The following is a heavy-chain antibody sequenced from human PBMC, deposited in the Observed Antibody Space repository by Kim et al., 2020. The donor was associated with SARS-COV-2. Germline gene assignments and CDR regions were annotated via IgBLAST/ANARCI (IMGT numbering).Heavy chain of an antibody. CDR2: IDPSDSYT. Sequence: GESLKISCKGSGYSFTSYWISWVRQMPGKGLEWMGRIDPSDSYTNYSPSFQGHVTISADKSISTAYLQWSSLKASDTAMYYCARTYYYDSSGYGDFDYWGQGTLVTVSS. CDR3: ARTYYYDSSGYGDFDY. J-gene: IGHJ4*02. D-gene: IGHD3-22*01. CDR1: GYSFTSYW. V-gene: IGHV5-10-1*01.